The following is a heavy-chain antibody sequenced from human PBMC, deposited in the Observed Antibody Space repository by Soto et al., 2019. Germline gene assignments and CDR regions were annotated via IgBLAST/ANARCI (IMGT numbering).Heavy chain of an antibody. J-gene: IGHJ6*02. CDR3: ARGVVVVAATTYYYYYGMDV. CDR2: INSDGSST. Sequence: GGSLRLSCAASGFTFSSYWMHWVRQAPGKGLVWVSRINSDGSSTSYADSVKGRFTISRDNAKNTLYLQMNSLRAEDTAVYYCARGVVVVAATTYYYYYGMDVWGQGTTVTV. CDR1: GFTFSSYW. V-gene: IGHV3-74*01. D-gene: IGHD2-15*01.